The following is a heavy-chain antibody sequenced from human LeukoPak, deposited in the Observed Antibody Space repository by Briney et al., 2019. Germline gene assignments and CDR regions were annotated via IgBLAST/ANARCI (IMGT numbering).Heavy chain of an antibody. CDR1: GFTFSRYW. D-gene: IGHD6-13*01. CDR2: IKQDGSEK. Sequence: PGGTLRLSCAVSGFTFSRYWMRWVRQAPGKGLEWVANIKQDGSEKNHVDSVKGRFTISRDNAKNSLYLQMNSLRAEDTAVYYCARGLLAAAGIDYWGQGALVTVS. V-gene: IGHV3-7*04. J-gene: IGHJ4*02. CDR3: ARGLLAAAGIDY.